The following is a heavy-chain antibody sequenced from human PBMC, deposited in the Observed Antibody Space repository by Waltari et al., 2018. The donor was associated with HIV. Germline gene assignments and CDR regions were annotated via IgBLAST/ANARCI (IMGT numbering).Heavy chain of an antibody. CDR1: GYTSTTSR. V-gene: IGHV1-18*01. CDR3: ARESFEDYFDY. J-gene: IGHJ4*02. CDR2: ISAYNGNT. Sequence: QIQLLPSGAEVKKTGASVKCSCMASGYTSTTSRTTWLRQAPGQGLEWMGWISAYNGNTNYAQKLQGRVTMTTDTSTSTAYMELRSLRSDDTAVYYCARESFEDYFDYWGQGTLVTVSS. D-gene: IGHD3-16*02.